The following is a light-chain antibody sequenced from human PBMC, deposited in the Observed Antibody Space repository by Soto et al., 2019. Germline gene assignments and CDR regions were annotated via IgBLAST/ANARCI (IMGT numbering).Light chain of an antibody. CDR3: KQYHHWPPWT. J-gene: IGKJ1*01. CDR1: QSVINN. Sequence: VVTQSPATLSLSAGESATVXCRASQSVINNLAWYQQKPGQAPRLLIXGASTRATGVQARLSGHGSGKEFTLNISSLQSEDFGLYYCKQYHHWPPWTFGQGTKVDIK. V-gene: IGKV3-15*01. CDR2: GAS.